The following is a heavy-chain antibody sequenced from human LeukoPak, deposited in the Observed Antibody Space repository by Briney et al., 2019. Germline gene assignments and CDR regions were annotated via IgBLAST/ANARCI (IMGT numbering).Heavy chain of an antibody. Sequence: TLSLTCTVSGGSISSGGYYWSWIRQHPGKGLEWIGYIYYSGSNYYNPSLKGRVTISVDTSKNQFSLKLSSVTAADTAVYYCARVGYSYGSDYWGQGTLVLVSS. J-gene: IGHJ4*02. CDR3: ARVGYSYGSDY. CDR1: GGSISSGGYY. CDR2: IYYSGSN. D-gene: IGHD5-18*01. V-gene: IGHV4-31*03.